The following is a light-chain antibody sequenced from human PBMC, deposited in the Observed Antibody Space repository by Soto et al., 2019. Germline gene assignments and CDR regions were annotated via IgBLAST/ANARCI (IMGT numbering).Light chain of an antibody. CDR3: QQYSSYSSYT. V-gene: IGKV1-5*03. J-gene: IGKJ2*01. CDR1: QSISSW. CDR2: KAS. Sequence: DIQMTQSPSTLSASVGVRVTITCRASQSISSWLAWYLQKPGKAPQLLIYKASNLQDGVPSRFSGSGSGTEFTLTISSLQPDDFATYYCQQYSSYSSYTFGQGTKLEIK.